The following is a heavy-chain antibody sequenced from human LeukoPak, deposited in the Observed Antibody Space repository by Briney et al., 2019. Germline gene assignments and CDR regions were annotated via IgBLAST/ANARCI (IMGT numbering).Heavy chain of an antibody. J-gene: IGHJ4*02. Sequence: GGSLRLSCAASGFTFTHYYMHWVRQAPGKGLVWVSRIDIDGKTTNYADSVKGRFTISRDNAKSTLYLQMNSLRVEDTAVYYCAISPTGVAEGWGQGTLVTVSS. CDR2: IDIDGKTT. CDR3: AISPTGVAEG. V-gene: IGHV3-74*01. CDR1: GFTFTHYY. D-gene: IGHD1-1*01.